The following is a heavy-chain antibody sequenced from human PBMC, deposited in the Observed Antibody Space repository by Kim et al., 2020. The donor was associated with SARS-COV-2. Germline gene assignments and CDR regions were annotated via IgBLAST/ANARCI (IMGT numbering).Heavy chain of an antibody. CDR2: IRSKAYGGTT. V-gene: IGHV3-49*03. CDR3: TRDIIRITMVRGVKRDY. Sequence: GGSLRLSCTASGFTFGDYAMSWFRQAPGKGLEWVGFIRSKAYGGTTEYAASVKGRFTISRDDSKSIAYLQMNSLKTEDTAVYYCTRDIIRITMVRGVKRDYWGQGTLVTVSS. J-gene: IGHJ4*02. D-gene: IGHD3-10*01. CDR1: GFTFGDYA.